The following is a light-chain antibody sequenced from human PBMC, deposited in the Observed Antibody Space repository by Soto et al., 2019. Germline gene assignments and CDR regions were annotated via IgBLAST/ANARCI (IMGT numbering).Light chain of an antibody. V-gene: IGKV1-12*02. J-gene: IGKJ3*01. CDR3: QQANSFPFT. Sequence: DIQMTQSPSSVSASVGDRVTISCRASPGISTWLAWYQQKPGKAPKLLIYAASSLHSGVPSRFSGSGSGTDFTLSISSLQPEDVATYYCQQANSFPFTFGPGTKVDIK. CDR1: PGISTW. CDR2: AAS.